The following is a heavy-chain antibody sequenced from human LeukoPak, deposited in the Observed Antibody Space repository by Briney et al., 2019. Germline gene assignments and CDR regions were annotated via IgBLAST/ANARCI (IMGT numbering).Heavy chain of an antibody. V-gene: IGHV4-59*12. CDR3: ARSGGYYDILTGYSIRPYFDY. D-gene: IGHD3-9*01. Sequence: PSETLSLTCTVSGGSISSYYWSRIRQPPGKGLEGIGNIYYSGSTNSNPSLKSRVTISVDSSKNQLCLKLSSVAAADTAVYYCARSGGYYDILTGYSIRPYFDYWGQGALVTVSS. J-gene: IGHJ4*02. CDR2: IYYSGST. CDR1: GGSISSYY.